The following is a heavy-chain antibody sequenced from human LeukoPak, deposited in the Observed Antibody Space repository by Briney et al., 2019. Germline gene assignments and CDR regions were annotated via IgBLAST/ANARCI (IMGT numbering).Heavy chain of an antibody. V-gene: IGHV1-69*05. CDR2: IIPIFGTA. CDR1: GGTFSSYA. D-gene: IGHD2-2*01. Sequence: SVKVSCKASGGTFSSYAISWVRQAPGQGLEWMGGIIPIFGTANYAQKFQGRVTITTDESTSTAYMELSRLRSDDTAVYYCARGPYCSSTSCYHSLFDYWGQGTLVTVSS. J-gene: IGHJ4*02. CDR3: ARGPYCSSTSCYHSLFDY.